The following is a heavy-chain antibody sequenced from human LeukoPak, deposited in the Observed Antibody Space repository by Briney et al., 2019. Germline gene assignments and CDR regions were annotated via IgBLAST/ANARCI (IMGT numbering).Heavy chain of an antibody. CDR2: ISNGGSTI. D-gene: IGHD6-19*01. CDR3: ARDGKAVAVAFDI. CDR1: EFTFSNYE. Sequence: GGSLRLSCVASEFTFSNYEMNWVRQAPGKGLEWVSYISNGGSTIYYADSVKGRFTISRDNAKNSLYLQMNSLRAEDTAVYYCARDGKAVAVAFDIWGQGTMVTVSS. V-gene: IGHV3-48*03. J-gene: IGHJ3*02.